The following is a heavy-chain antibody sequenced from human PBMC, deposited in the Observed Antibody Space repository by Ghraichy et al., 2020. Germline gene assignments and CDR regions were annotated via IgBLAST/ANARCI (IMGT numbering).Heavy chain of an antibody. V-gene: IGHV3-33*01. Sequence: GGSLRLSCAASGFTFSSYGMHWVRQAPGKGLEWVAVIWYDGSNKYYADSVKGRFTISRDNSKNTLYLQMNSLRAEDTAVYYCARDPREFTIDSSGRIYYFDYWGQGTLVTVSS. J-gene: IGHJ4*02. CDR1: GFTFSSYG. CDR3: ARDPREFTIDSSGRIYYFDY. D-gene: IGHD3-22*01. CDR2: IWYDGSNK.